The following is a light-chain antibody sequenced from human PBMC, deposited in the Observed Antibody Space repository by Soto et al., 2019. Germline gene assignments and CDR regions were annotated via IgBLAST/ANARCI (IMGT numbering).Light chain of an antibody. CDR3: QQYNKWPLT. CDR2: GAS. J-gene: IGKJ4*01. V-gene: IGKV3-15*01. Sequence: EIVMTQSPATLSVSPGERATLSCRASQSVSSNLAWYQQNPGQAPRLLIYGASTRATGIPARFSGSGSGTEFTLTISSLQSEDFAVYSCQQYNKWPLTFGGGTKVDIK. CDR1: QSVSSN.